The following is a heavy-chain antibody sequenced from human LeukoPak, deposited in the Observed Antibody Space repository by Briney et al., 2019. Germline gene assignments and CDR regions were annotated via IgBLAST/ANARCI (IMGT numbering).Heavy chain of an antibody. Sequence: GGSLRLSCAATGYTFSSFSRHWVREAPGKGLEWVAVVSYDGNNKYYADSVKGRFTISRDNSKNTLYLQMNSLRTEDTAVYYCAKGRVGANGYYYYGMDVWGQGTTVTVSS. V-gene: IGHV3-30*18. D-gene: IGHD1-26*01. CDR3: AKGRVGANGYYYYGMDV. J-gene: IGHJ6*02. CDR2: VSYDGNNK. CDR1: GYTFSSFS.